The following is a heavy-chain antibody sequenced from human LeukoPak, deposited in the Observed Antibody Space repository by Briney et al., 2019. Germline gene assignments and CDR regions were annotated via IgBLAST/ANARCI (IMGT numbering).Heavy chain of an antibody. V-gene: IGHV1-2*02. CDR2: INRNSGGT. CDR1: GYTFTGYY. D-gene: IGHD3-22*01. CDR3: AFSGYYRNWFDP. Sequence: GASVKVSCKASGYTFTGYYMHWVRQAPGQGLEWMGWINRNSGGTNYAQKFQGRVTMTRDTSISTAYMELSRLRSDDTAVYYCAFSGYYRNWFDPWGQGTLVTVSS. J-gene: IGHJ5*02.